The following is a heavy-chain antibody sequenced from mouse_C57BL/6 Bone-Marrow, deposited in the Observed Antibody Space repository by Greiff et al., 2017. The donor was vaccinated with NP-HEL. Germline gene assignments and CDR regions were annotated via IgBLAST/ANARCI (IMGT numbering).Heavy chain of an antibody. CDR1: GYTFTDYE. J-gene: IGHJ4*01. Sequence: VQLQQSGAELVRPGASVTLSCKASGYTFTDYEMHWVKQTPVHGLEWIGAIDPETGGTAYNQKFKGKAILTADKSSSTAYMELRSLTSEDSAVYYCTRGQFLLGYAMDYWGQGTSVTVSS. V-gene: IGHV1-15*01. D-gene: IGHD2-1*01. CDR3: TRGQFLLGYAMDY. CDR2: IDPETGGT.